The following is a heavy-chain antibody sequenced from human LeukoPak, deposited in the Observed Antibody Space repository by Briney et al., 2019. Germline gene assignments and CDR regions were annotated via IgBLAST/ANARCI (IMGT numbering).Heavy chain of an antibody. CDR3: ARPRLRWYFDL. Sequence: SETLSLTCTVSGYSISSGYFWGWIRQPPGKGLEWIGSMYNSGSTYYNPSLKSRVTISIDTSKNQFSLQLSSVTAADTAVYYCARPRLRWYFDLWGRGTLVTVSS. V-gene: IGHV4-38-2*02. D-gene: IGHD1-14*01. J-gene: IGHJ2*01. CDR2: MYNSGST. CDR1: GYSISSGYF.